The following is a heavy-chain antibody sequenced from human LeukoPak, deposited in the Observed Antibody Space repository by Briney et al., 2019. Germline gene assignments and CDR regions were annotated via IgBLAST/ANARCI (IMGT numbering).Heavy chain of an antibody. J-gene: IGHJ4*02. D-gene: IGHD6-13*01. Sequence: KPSETLSLTCAVYGGSFSGYYWSWIRQPPGKGLEWIGEINHSGSTNYNPSLKSRVTISVDTSKNQFSLTLSSVTAADTAVYYCASHLPGIAAAGTFPSFDYWGQGTLVTVSS. CDR1: GGSFSGYY. CDR3: ASHLPGIAAAGTFPSFDY. CDR2: INHSGST. V-gene: IGHV4-34*01.